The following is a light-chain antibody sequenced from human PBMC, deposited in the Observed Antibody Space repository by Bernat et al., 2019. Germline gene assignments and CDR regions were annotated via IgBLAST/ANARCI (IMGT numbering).Light chain of an antibody. V-gene: IGKV1-5*03. J-gene: IGKJ1*01. CDR2: KTS. CDR1: QSLGTW. Sequence: DIQMTQSPSTLSAYVGDRVTITCRASQSLGTWLAWYQQIPGKAPKLLISKTSILQSGVPSRFSGSGSGTEFTLTISSLQPDDFATYYCQQYNTFSEAFGQGTKVEIK. CDR3: QQYNTFSEA.